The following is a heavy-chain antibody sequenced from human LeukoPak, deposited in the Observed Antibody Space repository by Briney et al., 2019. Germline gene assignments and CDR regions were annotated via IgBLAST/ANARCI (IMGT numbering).Heavy chain of an antibody. V-gene: IGHV1-2*02. CDR1: GYTFTGYY. Sequence: ASVKVSCKASGYTFTGYYMHWVRQAPGQGLEWKGWINPNSGGTNYAQKFQGRVTMTRDTSISTAYMELSRLRSDDTAVYYCARDHDSSGWVYFDYWGQGTLVTVSS. D-gene: IGHD6-19*01. CDR3: ARDHDSSGWVYFDY. J-gene: IGHJ4*02. CDR2: INPNSGGT.